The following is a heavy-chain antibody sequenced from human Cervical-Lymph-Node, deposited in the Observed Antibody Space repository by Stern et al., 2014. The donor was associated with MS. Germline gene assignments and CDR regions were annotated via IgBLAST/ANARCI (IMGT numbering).Heavy chain of an antibody. CDR1: GDSIDSGDYY. V-gene: IGHV4-31*03. D-gene: IGHD2-2*01. CDR2: IYNSGGT. CDR3: GSSRSYARYCFDD. Sequence: VQLEESGPRLVKPSQTLSLTCNVSGDSIDSGDYYWSWIRHHPGKGLEWIGDIYNSGGTISNPSIKRRILMSVDRSKNQFSLNLSSVTAADTAVYYCGSSRSYARYCFDDWGQGTLVTVSS. J-gene: IGHJ4*02.